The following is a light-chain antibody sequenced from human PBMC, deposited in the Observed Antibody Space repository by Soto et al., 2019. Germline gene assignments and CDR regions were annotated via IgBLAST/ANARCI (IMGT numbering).Light chain of an antibody. CDR1: SSDVGGYNY. CDR3: TSYTTSSTHWV. J-gene: IGLJ3*02. CDR2: EVS. V-gene: IGLV2-14*01. Sequence: QSVLTQPASVSGSPGQSITISCTGTSSDVGGYNYVSWYQQHPDKAPKLMIYEVSNRPSGVSNRFSGSKSGNTASLTISWLQAEDEADYYCTSYTTSSTHWVFGGGTKLTVL.